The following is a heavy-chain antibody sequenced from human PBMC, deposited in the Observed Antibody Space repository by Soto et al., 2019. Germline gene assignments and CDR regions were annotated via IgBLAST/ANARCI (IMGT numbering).Heavy chain of an antibody. CDR1: GFTFSSYA. V-gene: IGHV3-23*01. Sequence: EVQLLESGGDLLQPGGSLRLSCAASGFTFSSYAMSWVRQAPGKGLEWVSAISGSGGSTYYADSVKGRFTISRDNSKNTLYLQMNSLRAADTAVYHCEKGIGSSGYPIDYWGQGTLVTVSS. CDR2: ISGSGGST. CDR3: EKGIGSSGYPIDY. D-gene: IGHD3-22*01. J-gene: IGHJ4*02.